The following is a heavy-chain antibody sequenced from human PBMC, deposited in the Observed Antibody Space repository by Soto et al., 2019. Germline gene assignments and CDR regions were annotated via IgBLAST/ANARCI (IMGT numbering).Heavy chain of an antibody. Sequence: TGGSLRLCCAASGFTFYDYGMHWVRQAPGKGLEWVSGISWNSGNIGYADSVKGRFTISRDNAKNSLYLQMNSLRAEDTALYFCAKDIKAVIRRYFDYWGRGTLVTVSS. CDR2: ISWNSGNI. CDR1: GFTFYDYG. D-gene: IGHD2-21*01. CDR3: AKDIKAVIRRYFDY. V-gene: IGHV3-9*01. J-gene: IGHJ4*02.